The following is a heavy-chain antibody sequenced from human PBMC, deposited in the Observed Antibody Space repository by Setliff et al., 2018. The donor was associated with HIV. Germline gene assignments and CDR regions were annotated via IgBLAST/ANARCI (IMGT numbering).Heavy chain of an antibody. J-gene: IGHJ3*02. D-gene: IGHD1-26*01. CDR2: IYHSGIT. CDR1: GYSISSGYY. Sequence: SETLSLTCTVSGYSISSGYYWGWIRQPPGKGLEWIGSIYHSGITYYNSSLKSRDTISVDTSKNQFSLNLTSVTAADTAVYYCARLGYSGSLVGAFDIWGQGTMVTVSS. CDR3: ARLGYSGSLVGAFDI. V-gene: IGHV4-38-2*02.